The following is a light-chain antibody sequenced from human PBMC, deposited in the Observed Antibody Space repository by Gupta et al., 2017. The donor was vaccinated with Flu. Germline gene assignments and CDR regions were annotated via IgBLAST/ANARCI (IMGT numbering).Light chain of an antibody. Sequence: KTDRTTCGGSDIGGKSVHWYQQKPGQAPVLLVFDYRDRRSGIPERCSWSNPGTTATLTISRVEVGDEADYYCQVWDTSSDTSWGFGGGTKLTVL. CDR2: DYR. J-gene: IGLJ3*02. CDR1: DIGGKS. CDR3: QVWDTSSDTSWG. V-gene: IGLV3-21*03.